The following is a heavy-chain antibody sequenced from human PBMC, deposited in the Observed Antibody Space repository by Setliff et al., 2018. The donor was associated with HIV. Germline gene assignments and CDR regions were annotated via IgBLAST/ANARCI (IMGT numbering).Heavy chain of an antibody. J-gene: IGHJ3*02. Sequence: ASVKVSCKASGYTFTGYFIHWVRQAPGQGLEWMGRINPNSGGTNYAQKFQGRVTMTRDTSISTAHMELSRLRSDDTAVYYCATKVHCTNGVCLDAFDTWGQGTMVPSPQ. CDR2: INPNSGGT. CDR3: ATKVHCTNGVCLDAFDT. V-gene: IGHV1-2*06. CDR1: GYTFTGYF. D-gene: IGHD2-8*01.